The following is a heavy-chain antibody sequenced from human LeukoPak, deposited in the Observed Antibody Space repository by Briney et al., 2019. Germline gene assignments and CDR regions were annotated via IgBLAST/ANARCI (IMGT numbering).Heavy chain of an antibody. CDR3: ARDDGRRSIDF. V-gene: IGHV3-7*01. J-gene: IGHJ4*02. CDR2: IKPDGNEK. Sequence: GGSLRLSCAASGFTVSSNYMSWVRQAPGKGLELVAKIKPDGNEKYCVESVEGRFTISRDNAKNSLYLQMDSLRVDDTAVYYCARDDGRRSIDFWGQGTLVTVSS. D-gene: IGHD4-17*01. CDR1: GFTVSSNY.